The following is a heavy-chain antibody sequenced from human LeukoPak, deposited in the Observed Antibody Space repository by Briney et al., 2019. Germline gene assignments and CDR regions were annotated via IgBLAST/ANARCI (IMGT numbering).Heavy chain of an antibody. CDR1: GGTFSSYA. D-gene: IGHD2-2*01. CDR3: ARDAVPDRPFSGMDV. V-gene: IGHV1-69*13. CDR2: IIPIFGTA. J-gene: IGHJ6*04. Sequence: SVKVSCKASGGTFSSYAISWVRQAPGQGLEWMGGIIPIFGTANYAQKFQGRVTITADESTSTDYMELSSLRSEDTAVYYCARDAVPDRPFSGMDVWGKGTTVTVSS.